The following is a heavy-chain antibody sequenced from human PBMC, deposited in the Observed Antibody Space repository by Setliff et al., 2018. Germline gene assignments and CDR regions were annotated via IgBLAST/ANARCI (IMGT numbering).Heavy chain of an antibody. CDR2: ISASGDTT. D-gene: IGHD2-21*02. J-gene: IGHJ5*02. Sequence: GGSLRLSCAASGYTSSSYAMTWVRQAPGKGLEWVSIISASGDTTYYADSVKGRFTISRDNSKNTLYLQMTSLRAEDTAIYYCVRGGEGRDDSNSGSWGQGTLVTVSS. CDR3: VRGGEGRDDSNSGS. V-gene: IGHV3-23*01. CDR1: GYTSSSYA.